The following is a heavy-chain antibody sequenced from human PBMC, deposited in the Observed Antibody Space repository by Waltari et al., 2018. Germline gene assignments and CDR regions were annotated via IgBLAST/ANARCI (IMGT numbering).Heavy chain of an antibody. CDR2: IYYSGST. J-gene: IGHJ4*02. V-gene: IGHV4-59*11. CDR1: GGSISSHY. D-gene: IGHD6-13*01. CDR3: ARDYSSSWYGVDY. Sequence: VQLQESGPGLVKPSETLSLTCTVPGGSISSHYWSWIRQPPGKGLEWIGYIYYSGSTNYNPSLKSRVTISVDTSKNQFSLKLSSVTAADTAVYYCARDYSSSWYGVDYWGQGTLVTVSS.